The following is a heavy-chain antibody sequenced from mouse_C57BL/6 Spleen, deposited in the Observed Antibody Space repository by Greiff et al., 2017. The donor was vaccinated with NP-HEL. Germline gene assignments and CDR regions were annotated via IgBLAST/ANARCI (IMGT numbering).Heavy chain of an antibody. CDR2: IHPNSGST. CDR1: GYTFTSYW. D-gene: IGHD2-4*01. J-gene: IGHJ3*01. CDR3: ATIPIYYEYDGFAY. Sequence: QVQLQQPGAELVKPGASVKLSCKASGYTFTSYWMHWVKQRPGQGLEWIGMIHPNSGSTNYNEKFKSKATLTVDKSSSTVYMQLSSLTSEDSAVYYCATIPIYYEYDGFAYWGQGTLVTVSA. V-gene: IGHV1-64*01.